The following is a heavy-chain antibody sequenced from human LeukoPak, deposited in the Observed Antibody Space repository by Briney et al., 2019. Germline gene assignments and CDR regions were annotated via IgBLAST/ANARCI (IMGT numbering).Heavy chain of an antibody. CDR3: ATDDTVFDY. V-gene: IGHV3-23*01. CDR2: ISGSGGGT. Sequence: GRSLRLSCAASGFTFSSYAMSWVRHAPRGGLEWVSAISGSGGGTSYADSVKGRFTISRDNSKNTLYLNMNSLRAEDTAVYYCATDDTVFDYWGQGTLVTVSS. D-gene: IGHD4-17*01. J-gene: IGHJ4*02. CDR1: GFTFSSYA.